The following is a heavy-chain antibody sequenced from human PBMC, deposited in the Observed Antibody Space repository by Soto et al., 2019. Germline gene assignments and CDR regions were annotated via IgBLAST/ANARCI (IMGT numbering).Heavy chain of an antibody. J-gene: IGHJ4*02. V-gene: IGHV3-23*01. D-gene: IGHD6-19*01. CDR3: AKAGFSSGWSPSYFDY. CDR1: GFTFSSYA. CDR2: MSGTGGST. Sequence: EVQLLESGGGLVQPGRSLRLSCAASGFTFSSYAMNWVRQAPGKGLEWVSAMSGTGGSTYYADSVKGRFTISRDNSKNTLYLQINSLRVEDTSVFYCAKAGFSSGWSPSYFDYWGQGTRVTVSS.